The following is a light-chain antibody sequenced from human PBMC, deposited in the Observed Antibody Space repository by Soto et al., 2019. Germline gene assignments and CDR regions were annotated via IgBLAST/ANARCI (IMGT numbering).Light chain of an antibody. CDR3: QQYNTYPFT. CDR2: DAS. V-gene: IGKV1-5*01. Sequence: DVQMTQSPSTLSASVGDRVTITCRASKSMSRWLAWYQQKPGKAPNLLIYDASTLQSGVPSRFSGSGSATQFTLTISSLQPDDFATDYCQQYNTYPFTFGQGTKLEIK. J-gene: IGKJ2*01. CDR1: KSMSRW.